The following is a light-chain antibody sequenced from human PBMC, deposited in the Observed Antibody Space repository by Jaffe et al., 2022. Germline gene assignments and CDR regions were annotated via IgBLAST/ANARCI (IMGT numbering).Light chain of an antibody. V-gene: IGKV1-39*01. CDR2: AAS. Sequence: DIQMTQSPSSLSASVGDRVTITCRASQNIYTYLNWYQRKPGKAPELLIYAASSLQSGVPSRFSGSGSGTDFTLTISSLQPEDFATYDCQQTYSIPWTFGQGTKVEIK. CDR3: QQTYSIPWT. CDR1: QNIYTY. J-gene: IGKJ1*01.